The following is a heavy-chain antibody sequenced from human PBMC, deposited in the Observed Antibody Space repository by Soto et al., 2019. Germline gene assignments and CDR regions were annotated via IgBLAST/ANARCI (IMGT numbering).Heavy chain of an antibody. CDR2: ISGGGGST. CDR1: GFTFTSYA. CDR3: ATRSSSSTFDY. J-gene: IGHJ4*02. V-gene: IGHV3-23*01. D-gene: IGHD6-6*01. Sequence: GGSLRLSCAASGFTFTSYAMSWVRQAPGKGLEWVSGISGGGGSTYYAASVKGRFTISRDNSKSTLYLQMNSLGAEDTAVYYCATRSSSSTFDYRGQGSLVTVSS.